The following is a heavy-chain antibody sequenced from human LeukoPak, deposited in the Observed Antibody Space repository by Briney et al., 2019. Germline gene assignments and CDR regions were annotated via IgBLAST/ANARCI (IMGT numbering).Heavy chain of an antibody. D-gene: IGHD6-13*01. CDR2: ISYDGSDK. V-gene: IGHV3-30*18. CDR3: AKVGRMAAVSSWFDT. J-gene: IGHJ5*02. CDR1: GFTFSSYG. Sequence: GKSLRLSCAASGFTFSSYGMHWVRQAPGKGLEWVAVISYDGSDKYYADSVKGRSTISRDNSKNTLYLQMNSLTAEDTAVYYSAKVGRMAAVSSWFDTWGQGTLVTVSS.